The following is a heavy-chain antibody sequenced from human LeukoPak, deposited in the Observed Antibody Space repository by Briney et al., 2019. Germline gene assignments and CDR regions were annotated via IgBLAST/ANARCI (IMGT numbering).Heavy chain of an antibody. D-gene: IGHD6-13*01. V-gene: IGHV5-51*01. CDR3: ARLTSSWSFDY. J-gene: IGHJ4*02. Sequence: GESLKISCKGSGYSFTNYWIGWVRQMPGKGLEWMGIISPDGSDTRYSPSFQGEVTISADKSITTAYLQWSSLKASDTAMYYCARLTSSWSFDYWGQGTLVTVSS. CDR2: ISPDGSDT. CDR1: GYSFTNYW.